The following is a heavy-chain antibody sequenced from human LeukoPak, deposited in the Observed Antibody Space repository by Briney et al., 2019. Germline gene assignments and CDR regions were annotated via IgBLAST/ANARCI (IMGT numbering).Heavy chain of an antibody. CDR2: ISSSSYI. V-gene: IGHV3-21*04. D-gene: IGHD6-13*01. J-gene: IGHJ4*02. Sequence: GGSLRLSCTASGFTFSSYSMNWVRQAPGKGLEWVSSISSSSYIYYADSVKGRFTISRDNAKNSLYLQMNSLRAEDTAVYYCARDDSSSWFPIDYWGQGTLVTVSS. CDR1: GFTFSSYS. CDR3: ARDDSSSWFPIDY.